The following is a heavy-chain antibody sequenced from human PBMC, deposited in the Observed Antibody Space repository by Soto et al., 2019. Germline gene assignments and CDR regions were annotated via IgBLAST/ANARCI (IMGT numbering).Heavy chain of an antibody. Sequence: EVQLLESGGGLVQPGGSLRLSCAASGFTFSSYAMSWVRQAPGKGLEWVSGISGSGGSTYYADSVKGRFTISRDNSKNTLYLQMNSLRAEDRAVYYCAKDPHGYGDQPGVWGKGTTVTVSS. V-gene: IGHV3-23*01. J-gene: IGHJ6*04. CDR1: GFTFSSYA. CDR2: ISGSGGST. D-gene: IGHD4-17*01. CDR3: AKDPHGYGDQPGV.